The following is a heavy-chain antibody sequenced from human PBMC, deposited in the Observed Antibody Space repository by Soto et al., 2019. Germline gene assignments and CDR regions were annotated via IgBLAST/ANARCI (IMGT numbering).Heavy chain of an antibody. D-gene: IGHD3-22*01. V-gene: IGHV1-69*06. J-gene: IGHJ5*01. Sequence: SVKVSCKASGGTFSNYAINWVRQAPGQGLEWMGGIIPLFGTPNYAQKFQGRVKFTAHKSTSTAYMELRSLRSDDTAVYYCARDTASKDYDSHSYYPHFDSWGQGALVTVSS. CDR2: IIPLFGTP. CDR3: ARDTASKDYDSHSYYPHFDS. CDR1: GGTFSNYA.